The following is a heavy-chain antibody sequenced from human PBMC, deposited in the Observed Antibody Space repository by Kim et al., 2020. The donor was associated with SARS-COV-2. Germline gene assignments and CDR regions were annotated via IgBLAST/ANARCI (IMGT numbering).Heavy chain of an antibody. V-gene: IGHV4-59*01. Sequence: YNPSLTSRVTISVDTSKNQFSLELSSVTAADTAVYYCARNWGTSAYYFDYWGQGTLVTVSS. J-gene: IGHJ4*02. CDR3: ARNWGTSAYYFDY. D-gene: IGHD7-27*01.